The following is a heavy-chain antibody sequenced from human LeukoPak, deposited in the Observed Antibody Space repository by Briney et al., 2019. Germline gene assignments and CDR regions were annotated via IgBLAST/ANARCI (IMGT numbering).Heavy chain of an antibody. Sequence: GSLRLSCAASGFTFSSYGMSWVRQPPGKGLEWIGEINHSGSTNYNPSLKSRVTISVDTSKNQFSLKLSSVTAADTAVYYCARPIVGATSRWFDPWGQGTLVTVSS. V-gene: IGHV4-34*01. CDR2: INHSGST. CDR1: GFTFSSYG. D-gene: IGHD1-26*01. CDR3: ARPIVGATSRWFDP. J-gene: IGHJ5*02.